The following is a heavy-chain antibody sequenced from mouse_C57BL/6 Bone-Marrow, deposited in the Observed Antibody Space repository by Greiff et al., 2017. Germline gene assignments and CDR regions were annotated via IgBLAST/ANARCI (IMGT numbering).Heavy chain of an antibody. CDR1: GFSLTSYG. CDR3: ARNYGSSYYYAMDY. CDR2: IWSGGST. D-gene: IGHD1-1*01. V-gene: IGHV2-2*01. J-gene: IGHJ4*01. Sequence: QVQLQQSGPGLVQPSQSLSITCTVSGFSLTSYGVHWVRQSPGKGLEWLGVIWSGGSTDYNAAFISRLSISKDNSKSQVFFKMNSLQADDTAIDYCARNYGSSYYYAMDYWGQGTSGTVSS.